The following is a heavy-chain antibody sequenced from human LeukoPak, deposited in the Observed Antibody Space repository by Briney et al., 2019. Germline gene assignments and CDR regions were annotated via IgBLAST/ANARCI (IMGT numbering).Heavy chain of an antibody. CDR1: GGSFNSYA. V-gene: IGHV1-69*05. CDR3: ASARSGSRSRKGDLYLYLYCMDV. Sequence: WASVKVSCKASGGSFNSYAISWVRQAPGQGLEWMGGIIPIFATANYTQKFRGRVTITTDASTSTAYMELSSLRSEDTAVYYCASARSGSRSRKGDLYLYLYCMDVWGKGTTVTVSS. J-gene: IGHJ6*03. D-gene: IGHD3-16*01. CDR2: IIPIFATA.